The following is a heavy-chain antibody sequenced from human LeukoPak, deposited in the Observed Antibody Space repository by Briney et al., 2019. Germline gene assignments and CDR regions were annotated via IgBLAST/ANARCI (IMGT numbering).Heavy chain of an antibody. CDR3: ARTVVGPYS. D-gene: IGHD6-19*01. J-gene: IGHJ4*02. V-gene: IGHV3-23*01. CDR1: GFPFSSYD. Sequence: PGGSLRLSCAASGFPFSSYDMSWVRQAPGKGLEWVSAISGSATSTYYADSVKGRFTISRDNSKNTLYLQMNGLRAEDTAVYYCARTVVGPYSWGQGTLVTVSS. CDR2: ISGSATST.